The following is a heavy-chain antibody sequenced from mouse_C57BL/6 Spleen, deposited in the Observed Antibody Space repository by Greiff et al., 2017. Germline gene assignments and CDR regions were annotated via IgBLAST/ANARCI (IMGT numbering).Heavy chain of an antibody. CDR2: INPKNGGT. V-gene: IGHV1-26*01. J-gene: IGHJ3*01. D-gene: IGHD1-1*01. CDR1: GYTFTDYY. Sequence: VQLQQSGPELVKPGASVKISCKASGYTFTDYYMNWVKQSPGKSLEWIGEINPKNGGTSYNEKFKGKATLTVDKSSSTAYMELRSLTSEDSAVYYGFKSAIATVEGFPYWGQGTLVTVSA. CDR3: FKSAIATVEGFPY.